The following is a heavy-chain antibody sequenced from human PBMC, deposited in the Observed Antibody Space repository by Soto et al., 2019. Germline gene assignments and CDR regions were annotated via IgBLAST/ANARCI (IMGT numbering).Heavy chain of an antibody. CDR1: SYTFSSYC. D-gene: IGHD2-8*01. CDR3: ARILYTRPHDGLGI. Sequence: GGAMRVSCSGASYTFSSYCRSCVLTPGGKGLDWVAHIKEDGSEEYYVDSVKGRFTISRDNAKNSVYLQLNSLRAEDTAIYDCARILYTRPHDGLGIRGHGTTVTRSS. V-gene: IGHV3-7*03. J-gene: IGHJ6*02. CDR2: IKEDGSEE.